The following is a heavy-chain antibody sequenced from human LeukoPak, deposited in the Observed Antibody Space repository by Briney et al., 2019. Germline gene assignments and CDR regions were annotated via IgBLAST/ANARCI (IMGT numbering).Heavy chain of an antibody. CDR3: ARPGNYYDSSGYDY. V-gene: IGHV4-39*01. Sequence: PGGSLRLSCAASGFTVSSNYMGWIRQPPGKGLEWIGSIYYSGSTYYNPSLKSRVTISVDTSKNQFSLKLSSVTAADTAVYYCARPGNYYDSSGYDYWGQGTLVTVSS. CDR1: GFTVSSNY. J-gene: IGHJ4*02. CDR2: IYYSGST. D-gene: IGHD3-22*01.